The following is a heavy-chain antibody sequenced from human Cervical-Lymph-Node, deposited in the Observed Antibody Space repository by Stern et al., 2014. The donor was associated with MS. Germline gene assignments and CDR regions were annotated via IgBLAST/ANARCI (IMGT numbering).Heavy chain of an antibody. CDR1: GGSFKSYA. D-gene: IGHD3-10*01. V-gene: IGHV1-69*01. Sequence: QVQLVQSGAEVKKPGSSVRVSCKASGGSFKSYAFNWLRQAPGHGLEWMVDIVPMFAKVTYSQKFQGRVTVTADEATNTVYMELSFLTSEDTAVYYCARERSIHYPAFAPWGQGTLVTVSS. CDR2: IVPMFAKV. CDR3: ARERSIHYPAFAP. J-gene: IGHJ5*02.